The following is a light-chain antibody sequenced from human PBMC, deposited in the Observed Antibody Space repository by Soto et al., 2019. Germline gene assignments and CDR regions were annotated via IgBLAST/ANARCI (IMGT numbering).Light chain of an antibody. V-gene: IGLV2-18*02. CDR3: CSYAGTYTLWV. CDR2: EVS. J-gene: IGLJ3*02. Sequence: QSALTQPPSVSGSPGQSFTISCTGTSTDFVSYNRVSWYQQPPGTAPKLMIYEVSKRPSGVPDRFSWSKSGNTASLTLSGLQAADEADYYCCSYAGTYTLWVFGGGTKLTVL. CDR1: STDFVSYNR.